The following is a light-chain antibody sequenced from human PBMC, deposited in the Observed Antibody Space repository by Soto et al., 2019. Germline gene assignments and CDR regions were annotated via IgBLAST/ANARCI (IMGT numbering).Light chain of an antibody. J-gene: IGLJ1*01. CDR2: EGS. CDR1: SSDVGSYNL. CDR3: CSYAGSSTYV. Sequence: QSVLTQPASVSGSPGQSITISCTGNSSDVGSYNLVSWYQQHPGKAPKLMIYEGSKRPSGVSNRFSGSKPGNTASLTISGLQAEDEADYYCCSYAGSSTYVFGTGTKVTVL. V-gene: IGLV2-23*01.